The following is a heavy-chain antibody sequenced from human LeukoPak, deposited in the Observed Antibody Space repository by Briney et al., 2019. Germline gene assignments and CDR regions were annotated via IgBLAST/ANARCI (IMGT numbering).Heavy chain of an antibody. CDR1: GGSISSSSYY. CDR3: ARGKSIAAAGRSRGPFDY. Sequence: SETLSLTCTVSGGSISSSSYYWGWIRQPPGKGLEWIGSIYYSGSTYYNPSLKSRVTISVDTSKNQFSLKLSSVTAADTAVYYCARGKSIAAAGRSRGPFDYWGQGTLVTVSS. D-gene: IGHD6-13*01. V-gene: IGHV4-39*07. CDR2: IYYSGST. J-gene: IGHJ4*02.